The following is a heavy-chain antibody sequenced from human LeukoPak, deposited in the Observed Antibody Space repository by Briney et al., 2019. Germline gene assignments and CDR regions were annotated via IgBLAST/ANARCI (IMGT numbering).Heavy chain of an antibody. J-gene: IGHJ4*02. CDR1: GGSFSGYY. V-gene: IGHV4-34*01. CDR3: ARNGVYVWGSYRYTLTRFDY. CDR2: INYSGST. D-gene: IGHD3-16*02. Sequence: SETLSLTCAVYGGSFSGYYWSWIRQPPGKGLEWIGEINYSGSTNYNPSLKSRVTISVDTSKNQFSLKLSSVTAADTAVYYCARNGVYVWGSYRYTLTRFDYWGQGTLVTVSS.